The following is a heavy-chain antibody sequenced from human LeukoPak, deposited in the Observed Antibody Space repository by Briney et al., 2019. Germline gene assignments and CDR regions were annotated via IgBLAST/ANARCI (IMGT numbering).Heavy chain of an antibody. V-gene: IGHV3-23*01. J-gene: IGHJ4*02. D-gene: IGHD5-24*01. CDR3: AKAPRSYFDS. Sequence: GGSLRLSCAASGFTFSSYSMNWVRQAPGKGLEWVSSISANGGSTYYTDSVKGRFTISRDNSKNTLYLQMNSLRADDTAVYYCAKAPRSYFDSWGQGTLVTVSS. CDR2: ISANGGST. CDR1: GFTFSSYS.